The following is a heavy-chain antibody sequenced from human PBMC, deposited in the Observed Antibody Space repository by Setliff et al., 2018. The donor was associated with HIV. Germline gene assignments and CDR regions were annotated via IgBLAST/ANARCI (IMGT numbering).Heavy chain of an antibody. D-gene: IGHD3-22*01. CDR1: GESLSPYY. Sequence: SETLSLTCAVYGESLSPYYWSWIRQHPGKGLEWVGFIYYSSNTYLNPSLKSRLTISVDTSQNQFSLRLSSVTAADTAVYYCARDPGGYQAYFDYWGQGSLVTVSS. V-gene: IGHV4-31*11. CDR3: ARDPGGYQAYFDY. CDR2: IYYSSNT. J-gene: IGHJ4*02.